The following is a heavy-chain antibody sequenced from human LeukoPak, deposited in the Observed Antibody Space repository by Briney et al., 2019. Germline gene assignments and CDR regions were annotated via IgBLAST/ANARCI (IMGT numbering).Heavy chain of an antibody. Sequence: SXTLSLTCTVSGGSISSYYWSWIRQPPGKGLEWIGYIYYSGSTNYNPSLKSRVTITVDTSKKQFSLKLRSIPAADTAVYYCAREAGRGTDMDVWGKGTAVTVSS. CDR3: AREAGRGTDMDV. CDR2: IYYSGST. J-gene: IGHJ6*03. V-gene: IGHV4-59*01. CDR1: GGSISSYY.